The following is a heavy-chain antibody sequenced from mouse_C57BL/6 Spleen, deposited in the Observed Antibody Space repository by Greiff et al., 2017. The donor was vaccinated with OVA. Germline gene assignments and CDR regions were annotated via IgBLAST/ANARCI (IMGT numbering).Heavy chain of an antibody. J-gene: IGHJ2*01. CDR1: GYTFTSYW. D-gene: IGHD2-1*01. Sequence: QVQLQQPGAELVMPGASVKLSCKASGYTFTSYWMHWVKQRPGQGLEWIGEIDPSDSYTNYNQKFKGKSTLTVDKSSSTAYMQLSSLTSEDSAVYYGARRGNYGGGNLDYGGKGTTLTVS. CDR3: ARRGNYGGGNLDY. CDR2: IDPSDSYT. V-gene: IGHV1-69*01.